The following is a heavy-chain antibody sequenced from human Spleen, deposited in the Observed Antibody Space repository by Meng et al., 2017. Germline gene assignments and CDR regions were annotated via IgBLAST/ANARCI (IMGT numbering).Heavy chain of an antibody. J-gene: IGHJ4*02. CDR2: INPKSGDT. Sequence: QVQVGQSGAEVKKPGASVKGPCKASGYTFPDYWLHWVRRAPGQGLEWMGRINPKSGDTHYAQRFQGRVTMTGDTSISTAYMELSGLRSDDTAMYYCARDEDISAAGKLFGDYWGQGTLVTASS. V-gene: IGHV1-2*06. CDR3: ARDEDISAAGKLFGDY. CDR1: GYTFPDYW. D-gene: IGHD6-13*01.